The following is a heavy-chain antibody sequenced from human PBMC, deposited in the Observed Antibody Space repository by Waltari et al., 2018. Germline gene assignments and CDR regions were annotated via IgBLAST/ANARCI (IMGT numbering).Heavy chain of an antibody. CDR3: ARDSVGYSYGDY. CDR1: GFTFSSYT. D-gene: IGHD5-18*01. Sequence: QVQLVESGGGVVQPGRSLRLSCAASGFTFSSYTMHWGRQAPGKGLEGLAVTPSVGPNKYCADSGKGRFTISRDNSKNTLYLQMNSLRAEDTAVYYCARDSVGYSYGDYWGQGTLVTVSS. J-gene: IGHJ4*02. V-gene: IGHV3-30*04. CDR2: TPSVGPNK.